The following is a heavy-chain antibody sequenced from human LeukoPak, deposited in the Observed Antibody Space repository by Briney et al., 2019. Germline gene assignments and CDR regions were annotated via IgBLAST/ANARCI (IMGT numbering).Heavy chain of an antibody. CDR1: GDSVSSNSAA. Sequence: SQTLSLTCAISGDSVSSNSAAWNWIRQSPSGGLEWLGRTYYRSKWYNDYAVSVKSRITINPDTSKNQFSLQLNSVTPEDTAVYYCARGHSSGWPDYYYYGMDVWGQGTTVTVSS. V-gene: IGHV6-1*01. J-gene: IGHJ6*02. CDR2: TYYRSKWYN. D-gene: IGHD6-19*01. CDR3: ARGHSSGWPDYYYYGMDV.